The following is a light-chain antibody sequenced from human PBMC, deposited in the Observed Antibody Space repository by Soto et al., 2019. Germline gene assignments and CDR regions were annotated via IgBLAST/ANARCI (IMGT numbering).Light chain of an antibody. V-gene: IGLV2-8*01. CDR1: SSDVGGYNY. CDR3: SSCAGSNNVV. CDR2: DVT. Sequence: QSALTQPPSASGPPGQSVTISCTGTSSDVGGYNYVSWYQHHPCKAPKLMIYDVTKRPSGVPDRFSASKSGNTASLTVSGLQAEDEADYYCSSCAGSNNVVFGTGTKLTVL. J-gene: IGLJ1*01.